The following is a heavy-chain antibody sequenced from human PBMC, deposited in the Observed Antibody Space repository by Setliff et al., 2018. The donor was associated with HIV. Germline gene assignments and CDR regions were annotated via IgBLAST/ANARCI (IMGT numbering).Heavy chain of an antibody. V-gene: IGHV3-23*01. CDR3: AKDRSVRDYNYHYLDV. CDR1: AFTFNKYA. J-gene: IGHJ6*03. Sequence: GGSLRLSCTASAFTFNKYAMAWVRQAPGKGLEWVSAISDTGDYIYYADSVKGRFTISRDDSKNTLYLQMNSLRPEDTAMYYCAKDRSVRDYNYHYLDVWGKGTTVTVSS. CDR2: ISDTGDYI. D-gene: IGHD2-15*01.